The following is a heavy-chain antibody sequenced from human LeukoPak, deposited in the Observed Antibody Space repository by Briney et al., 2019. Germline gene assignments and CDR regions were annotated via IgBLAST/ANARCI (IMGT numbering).Heavy chain of an antibody. D-gene: IGHD1-1*01. CDR1: GGSISSSSYY. J-gene: IGHJ4*02. CDR3: ARAGTAPRGHFDY. CDR2: IYYSGST. V-gene: IGHV4-39*01. Sequence: SETLSLTCTVSGGSISSSSYYWGWIRQPPGKGLEWIGSIYYSGSTYYNPSLKSRVTISVDTSKNQFSLKLSSVTAADTAVYYCARAGTAPRGHFDYWGQGTLVTVSS.